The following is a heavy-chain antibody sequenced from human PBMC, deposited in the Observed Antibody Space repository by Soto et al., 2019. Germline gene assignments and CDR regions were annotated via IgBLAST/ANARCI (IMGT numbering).Heavy chain of an antibody. V-gene: IGHV1-69*06. Sequence: QVQLVQSGAEVKKPGSSVKVSCKASGGTFSSYAISWVRQAPGQGLEWMGGIIPIFGTANYAQKFQGRVTITAEKSTSTAYMERSSRRSEDTAVYYCARTPLGYGSSTSCRRSYYGMDVWGQGTTVTVSS. CDR1: GGTFSSYA. J-gene: IGHJ6*02. CDR3: ARTPLGYGSSTSCRRSYYGMDV. D-gene: IGHD2-2*01. CDR2: IIPIFGTA.